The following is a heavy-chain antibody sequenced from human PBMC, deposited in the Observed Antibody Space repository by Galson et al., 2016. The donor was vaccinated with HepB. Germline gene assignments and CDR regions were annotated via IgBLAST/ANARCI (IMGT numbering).Heavy chain of an antibody. V-gene: IGHV3-23*01. CDR3: AKEATYRGEGYNGDH. J-gene: IGHJ4*02. Sequence: SLRLSCAVSGFTFSDYAMNWVRQAPGKGLEWVSVISGSGGATYYADSVKGRFTISRDNSKNTLYLQINSLRAEDTAVYYCAKEATYRGEGYNGDHWGQGTLVTVSS. D-gene: IGHD5-24*01. CDR1: GFTFSDYA. CDR2: ISGSGGAT.